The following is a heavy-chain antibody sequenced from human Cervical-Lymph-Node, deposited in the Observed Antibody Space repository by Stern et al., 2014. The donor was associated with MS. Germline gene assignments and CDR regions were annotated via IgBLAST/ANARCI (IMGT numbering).Heavy chain of an antibody. CDR1: GDTLSNLD. V-gene: IGHV1-69*01. CDR3: ARHQGGIAAY. CDR2: ITPLFGTA. Sequence: VQLEESGAEVKKPGSSVKVSCKASGDTLSNLDISWVRQAPGHGPEWLGGITPLFGTANYAQMFQGRVTFTADESASTIYMELSSLTSEDTAVYYCARHQGGIAAYWGQGTLVTVSS. D-gene: IGHD6-13*01. J-gene: IGHJ4*02.